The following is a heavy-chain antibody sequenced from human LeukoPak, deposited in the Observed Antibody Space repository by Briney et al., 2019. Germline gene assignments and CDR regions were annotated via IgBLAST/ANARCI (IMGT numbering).Heavy chain of an antibody. CDR2: INSDGSNT. V-gene: IGHV3-74*01. D-gene: IGHD3-22*01. J-gene: IGHJ4*02. Sequence: GGSLRLSCAASAFTINTYWMHWVRQAPGKGLVWVSRINSDGSNTGYADSVKGRFTISRDNAKNTLYLLMNSLRAEDTAVYYCAAENYYDSRESYWGQGTLVTVSS. CDR1: AFTINTYW. CDR3: AAENYYDSRESY.